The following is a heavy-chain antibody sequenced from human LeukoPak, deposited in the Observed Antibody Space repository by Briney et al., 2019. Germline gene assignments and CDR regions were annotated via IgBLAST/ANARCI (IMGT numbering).Heavy chain of an antibody. CDR3: ARLKTYYYGSGSYYLFDY. J-gene: IGHJ4*02. V-gene: IGHV4-30-4*08. CDR1: GGSISSGDYY. CDR2: IYYSGST. D-gene: IGHD3-10*01. Sequence: SETLSLTCTVSGGSISSGDYYWSWIRQPPGKGLEWIGYIYYSGSTYYNPSLKSRVTISVDTSKNQFSLKLSSVTAADTAVYYCARLKTYYYGSGSYYLFDYWGQGTLATVSS.